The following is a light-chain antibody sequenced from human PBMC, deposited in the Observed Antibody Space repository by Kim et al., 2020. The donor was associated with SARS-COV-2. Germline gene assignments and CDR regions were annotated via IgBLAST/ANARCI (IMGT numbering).Light chain of an antibody. CDR2: GAS. CDR1: QSVSSN. V-gene: IGKV3-15*01. CDR3: QLYNHWPLT. Sequence: GSPGERATLDCRASQSVSSNLAWYQQKPGQAPRLLIYGASTRATGVPARFGGSGSGTEFTLTISSLQSEDFAIYYCQLYNHWPLTFGQGTKVDIK. J-gene: IGKJ1*01.